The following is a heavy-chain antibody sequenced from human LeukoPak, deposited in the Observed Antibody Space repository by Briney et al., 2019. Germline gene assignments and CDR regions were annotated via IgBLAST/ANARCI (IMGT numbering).Heavy chain of an antibody. J-gene: IGHJ3*02. CDR2: ISSSSSYI. V-gene: IGHV3-21*01. CDR1: PFPFSSYT. CDR3: ARVYYYDSSGYLGSGAFDI. Sequence: GVTLTLTCPDSPFPFSSYTMNCVRQAPGKGLEWVSSISSSSSYIYYADSVKGRFTISRHHAKNSLYLQMNSLRAEDTAVYYCARVYYYDSSGYLGSGAFDIWGQGTMVTVSS. D-gene: IGHD3-22*01.